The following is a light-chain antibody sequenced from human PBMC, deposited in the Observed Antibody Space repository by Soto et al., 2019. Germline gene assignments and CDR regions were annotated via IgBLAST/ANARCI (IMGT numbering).Light chain of an antibody. CDR2: KAS. Sequence: DIQITHSPSALSASVGDRVTITCRATQSSSNWLAWYQQKPGKAPNLLIYKASGLESGIPSRFSGSGSGTEYTRTISSLQPDDSATYYCQDYNNYSPTFSGGTKVDIK. J-gene: IGKJ4*01. CDR3: QDYNNYSPT. V-gene: IGKV1-5*03. CDR1: QSSSNW.